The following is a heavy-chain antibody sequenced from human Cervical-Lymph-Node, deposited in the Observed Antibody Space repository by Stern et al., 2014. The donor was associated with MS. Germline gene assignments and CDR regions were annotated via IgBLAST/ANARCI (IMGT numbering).Heavy chain of an antibody. V-gene: IGHV3-30*18. CDR3: AKGRSVAGTPHTHFDY. CDR2: ISYDGSNK. J-gene: IGHJ4*02. D-gene: IGHD6-19*01. CDR1: GFTFSSYG. Sequence: VQLVESGGGVVQPGRSLRLSCAASGFTFSSYGMHWVRQAPGKGLEWVAGISYDGSNKYYADSVKGRFTISRDNSKNTLYLQMNSLRAEDTAVYYCAKGRSVAGTPHTHFDYWGQGTLVTVSS.